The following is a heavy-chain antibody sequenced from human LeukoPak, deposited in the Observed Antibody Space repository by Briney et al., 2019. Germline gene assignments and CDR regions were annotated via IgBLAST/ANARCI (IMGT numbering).Heavy chain of an antibody. V-gene: IGHV3-64*01. D-gene: IGHD1-26*01. CDR3: ARVVGYSGSFCFDY. Sequence: GGSLRLSCAASGFTFSTYVMHWVRQALREGLECVSGISSNGVSTYYANSVKGRFTISRDNSKNTLYLQMGSLRVEDMAVYYCARVVGYSGSFCFDYWGQGTLVTVSS. J-gene: IGHJ4*02. CDR1: GFTFSTYV. CDR2: ISSNGVST.